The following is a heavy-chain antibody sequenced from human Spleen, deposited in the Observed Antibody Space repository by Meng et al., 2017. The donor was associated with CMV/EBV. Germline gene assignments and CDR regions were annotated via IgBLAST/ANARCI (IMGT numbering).Heavy chain of an antibody. CDR1: GFSLSTSGVS. V-gene: IGHV2-5*01. D-gene: IGHD6-13*01. J-gene: IGHJ4*02. CDR3: ARRLRITAAGNFDY. CDR2: IYWNDDK. Sequence: SGPTLVKPTQTLTLTRTFSGFSLSTSGVSVGWVRQPPGRALEWLALIYWNDDKRCSPSLRSRLTITKDTSKDQVVLTMTNVDPVDTATYYCARRLRITAAGNFDYWGQGALVTVSS.